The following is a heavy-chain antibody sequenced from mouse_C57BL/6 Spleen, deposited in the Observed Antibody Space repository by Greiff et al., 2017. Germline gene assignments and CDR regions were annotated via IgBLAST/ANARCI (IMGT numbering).Heavy chain of an antibody. CDR1: GFTFSDYG. J-gene: IGHJ4*01. Sequence: EVNLVESGGGLVKPGGSLKLSCAASGFTFSDYGMHWVRQAPEKGLEWVAYISSGSSTIYYADTVKGRFTISRDNAKNTLFLQMTSLRSEDTAMYYCARGDLTVAEVYYAMDYWGQGTSVTVSS. CDR3: ARGDLTVAEVYYAMDY. V-gene: IGHV5-17*01. CDR2: ISSGSSTI. D-gene: IGHD1-1*01.